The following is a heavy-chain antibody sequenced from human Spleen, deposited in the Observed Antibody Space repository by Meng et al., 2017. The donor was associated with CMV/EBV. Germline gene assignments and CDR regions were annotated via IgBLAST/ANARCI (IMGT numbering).Heavy chain of an antibody. Sequence: ASVKVSCKASGYTFTSYDINWVRQATGQGLEWMGWMNPNSGDTGYAQKFQGRVTMTRNTSIRTAYMELSSLRSEDTAVYYCAAGRLFGVVTRDYWGQGTLVTVSS. V-gene: IGHV1-8*01. CDR1: GYTFTSYD. CDR2: MNPNSGDT. J-gene: IGHJ4*02. CDR3: AAGRLFGVVTRDY. D-gene: IGHD3-3*01.